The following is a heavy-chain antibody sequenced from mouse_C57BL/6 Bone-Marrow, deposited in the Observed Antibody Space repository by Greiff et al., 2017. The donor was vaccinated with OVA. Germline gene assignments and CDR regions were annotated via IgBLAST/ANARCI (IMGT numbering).Heavy chain of an antibody. J-gene: IGHJ4*01. CDR2: ISYDGSN. D-gene: IGHD4-1*01. V-gene: IGHV3-6*01. CDR1: GYSITSGYY. CDR3: ARGRTGRAMDY. Sequence: DVQLVESGPGLVKPSQSLSLTCSVTGYSITSGYYWNWIRQFPGNKLEWMGYISYDGSNNYNPSLKNRISITRDTSKNQFFLKLNSVTTEDTATYYCARGRTGRAMDYWGQGTSVTVSS.